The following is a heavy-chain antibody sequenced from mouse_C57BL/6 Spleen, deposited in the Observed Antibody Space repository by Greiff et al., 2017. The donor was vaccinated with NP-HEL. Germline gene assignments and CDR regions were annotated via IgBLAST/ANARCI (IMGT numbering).Heavy chain of an antibody. V-gene: IGHV5-9-1*02. J-gene: IGHJ3*01. CDR2: ISSGGDYI. Sequence: EVKLMESGEGLVKPGGSLKLSCAASGFTFSSYAMSWVRQTPEKRLEWVAYISSGGDYIYYADTVKGRFTISRDNARNTLYLQMSSLKSEDTAMYYCTREQDSSGYAWFAYWGQGTLVTVSA. CDR3: TREQDSSGYAWFAY. CDR1: GFTFSSYA. D-gene: IGHD3-2*02.